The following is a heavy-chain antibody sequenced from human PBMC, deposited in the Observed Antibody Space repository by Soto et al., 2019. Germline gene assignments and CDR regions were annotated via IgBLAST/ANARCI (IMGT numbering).Heavy chain of an antibody. Sequence: ASVKVSCKVSGYTLTELSMHWVRQAPGKGLEWMGGFDPEDGETIYAQKFQGRVTMTEDTSTDTACMELSSLRSEDTAVYYCATESSPRYRSGWSYNWFDPWGQGPLVTVSS. D-gene: IGHD6-19*01. V-gene: IGHV1-24*01. CDR2: FDPEDGET. CDR3: ATESSPRYRSGWSYNWFDP. J-gene: IGHJ5*02. CDR1: GYTLTELS.